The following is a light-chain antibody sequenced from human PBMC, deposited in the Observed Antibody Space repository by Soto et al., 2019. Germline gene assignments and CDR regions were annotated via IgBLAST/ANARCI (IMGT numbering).Light chain of an antibody. CDR2: GAS. Sequence: EIVLTQSPGTLSLSPGERATLSCRASKSVSSSYLSWYQQKPGQAPRLLIYGASSRATGIPDRFSASGSGTDFTLTISRLEPEDFAVYYCQHLGTFGQGTKVEIK. CDR3: QHLGT. J-gene: IGKJ1*01. CDR1: KSVSSSY. V-gene: IGKV3-20*01.